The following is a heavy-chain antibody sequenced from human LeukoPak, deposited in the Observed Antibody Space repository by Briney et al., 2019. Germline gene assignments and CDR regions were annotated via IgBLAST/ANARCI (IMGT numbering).Heavy chain of an antibody. D-gene: IGHD2-8*01. Sequence: GGSLRLSCAASGFTFSSYGMHWVRQAPGKGLEWVAVISYDGSNKYYADSVKGRFTISRDNSKNTLYLQTNSLRAEDTAVYYCAKGGTRRQFDYWGQGTLVTVSS. V-gene: IGHV3-30*18. CDR3: AKGGTRRQFDY. CDR1: GFTFSSYG. CDR2: ISYDGSNK. J-gene: IGHJ4*02.